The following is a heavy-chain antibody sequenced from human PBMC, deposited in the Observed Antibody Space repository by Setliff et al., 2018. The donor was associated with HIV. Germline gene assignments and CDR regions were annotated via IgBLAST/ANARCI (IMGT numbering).Heavy chain of an antibody. CDR1: GASISSYY. D-gene: IGHD3-3*01. J-gene: IGHJ3*02. V-gene: IGHV4-59*08. Sequence: SETLSLTCTVSGASISSYYWSWIRQPPGKGLEWIGYIYHAGNTYYNPSLRSRVTISGDRSKNQFSLKLTSVTAADTAVYYCARPLSESYNFWGDAFAIWGQGTMVTVSS. CDR3: ARPLSESYNFWGDAFAI. CDR2: IYHAGNT.